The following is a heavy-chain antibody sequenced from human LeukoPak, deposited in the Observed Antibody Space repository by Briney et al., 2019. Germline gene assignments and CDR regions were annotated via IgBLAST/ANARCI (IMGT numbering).Heavy chain of an antibody. CDR3: ANYGNYYDSSGHSI. CDR1: GYSISSGYY. J-gene: IGHJ4*02. Sequence: SETLSLTCTVSGYSISSGYYWGWIRQPPVKGLEWIGSIYYSGSTYYNPSLKSRVTISVDTSKNQFSLKLSSVTAADTAVYYCANYGNYYDSSGHSIWGQGTLVTVSS. D-gene: IGHD3-22*01. CDR2: IYYSGST. V-gene: IGHV4-38-2*02.